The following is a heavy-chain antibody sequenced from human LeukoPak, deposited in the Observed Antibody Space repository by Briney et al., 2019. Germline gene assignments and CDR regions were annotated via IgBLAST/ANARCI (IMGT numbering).Heavy chain of an antibody. CDR3: AREFDGSYGVSAAFDI. CDR2: IYYSGST. CDR1: GGSISSSSYY. Sequence: SETLSLTCTVSGGSISSSSYYWGWIRQPPGKGLEWIGSIYYSGSTYYNPSLKSRVTMSVDTSKNQFSLKLSSVTAADTAVYYCAREFDGSYGVSAAFDIWGQGTMVTVSS. J-gene: IGHJ3*02. V-gene: IGHV4-39*07. D-gene: IGHD1-26*01.